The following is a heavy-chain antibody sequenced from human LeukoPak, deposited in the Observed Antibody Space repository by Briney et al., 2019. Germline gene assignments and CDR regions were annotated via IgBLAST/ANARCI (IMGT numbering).Heavy chain of an antibody. D-gene: IGHD2-2*01. CDR3: ARSRPAAHMYYFDY. J-gene: IGHJ4*02. CDR1: GGAISSYY. Sequence: SETLSLTCTVSGGAISSYYWSWIRQPPGKGLEWIGYISYSGTTNYNPSLRIRVTISVDSSKNQFSLKPSSVTAADTAVYYCARSRPAAHMYYFDYWGQGTLVTVSS. V-gene: IGHV4-59*01. CDR2: ISYSGTT.